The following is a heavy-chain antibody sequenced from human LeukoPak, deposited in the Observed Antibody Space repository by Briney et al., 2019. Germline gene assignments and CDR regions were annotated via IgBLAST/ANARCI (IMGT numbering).Heavy chain of an antibody. CDR3: ARGPIAVAGTGEDWSDT. CDR2: IKQDGSEK. J-gene: IGHJ5*02. V-gene: IGHV3-7*01. Sequence: PGGSLRLSCAASGFTFSSYWMSWVRQAPGKGLEWVANIKQDGSEKYYVDSVKGRFTISRDNAKNSLYLQMNSLIAEDTAVYYCARGPIAVAGTGEDWSDTWGQGDLVTVSS. CDR1: GFTFSSYW. D-gene: IGHD6-13*01.